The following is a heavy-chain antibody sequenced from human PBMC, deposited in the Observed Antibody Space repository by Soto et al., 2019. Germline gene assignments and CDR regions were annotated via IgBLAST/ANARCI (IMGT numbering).Heavy chain of an antibody. CDR1: GFSLSDYG. CDR3: AKDRSGSWCIDY. Sequence: QVQLVESGGGVVQPGTSLTLSCAASGFSLSDYGIHWVRQAPGKGLEWVAYISFDGSYDRYADSAKGRFTISRDNSDNKVYLQLYSLRAEDTAVYHCAKDRSGSWCIDYWGQGSLVTVSS. D-gene: IGHD2-15*01. CDR2: ISFDGSYD. J-gene: IGHJ4*02. V-gene: IGHV3-30*18.